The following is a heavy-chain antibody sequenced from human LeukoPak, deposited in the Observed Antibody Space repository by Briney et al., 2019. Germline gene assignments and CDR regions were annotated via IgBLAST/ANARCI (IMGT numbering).Heavy chain of an antibody. CDR1: GGSISSYY. CDR2: IYYSGST. CDR3: ARHVGMATYWHFDL. Sequence: SETLSLTCTVSGGSISSYYWSWIRQPPGKGLEWIGYIYYSGSTNYNPSLKSRVTISVDTSKNQFSLKLSSVTAADTAVYYCARHVGMATYWHFDLWGRGTLVTVSS. J-gene: IGHJ2*01. V-gene: IGHV4-59*08. D-gene: IGHD5-24*01.